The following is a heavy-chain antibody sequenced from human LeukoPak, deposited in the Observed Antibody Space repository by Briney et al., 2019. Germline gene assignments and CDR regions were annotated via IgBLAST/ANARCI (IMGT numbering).Heavy chain of an antibody. CDR2: MNPNSGNT. V-gene: IGHV1-8*01. J-gene: IGHJ3*02. Sequence: ASVKVSCKASGYTFTSYDTNWVRQATGQGLEWMGWMNPNSGNTGYAQKFQGRVTITRNTSISTAYMELSSLRSEDTAVYYCARGLANCGGDCYDAFDIWGQGTMVTVSS. D-gene: IGHD2-21*01. CDR3: ARGLANCGGDCYDAFDI. CDR1: GYTFTSYD.